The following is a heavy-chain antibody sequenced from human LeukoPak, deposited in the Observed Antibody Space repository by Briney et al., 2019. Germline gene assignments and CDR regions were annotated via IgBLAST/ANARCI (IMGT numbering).Heavy chain of an antibody. CDR2: INHSGST. Sequence: PSETLSLTCAVYGGSFSGYYWSWIRQPPGKGLEWIGEINHSGSTNYNPSLKSRVTISVDTSKNQFSLKLSSVTAADTAVYYCASALGGSGSYIDYWGQGTLVTVSS. CDR3: ASALGGSGSYIDY. D-gene: IGHD3-10*01. V-gene: IGHV4-34*01. J-gene: IGHJ4*02. CDR1: GGSFSGYY.